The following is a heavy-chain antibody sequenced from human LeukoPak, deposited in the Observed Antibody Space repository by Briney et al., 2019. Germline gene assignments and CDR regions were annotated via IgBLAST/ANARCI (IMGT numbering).Heavy chain of an antibody. J-gene: IGHJ6*03. Sequence: ASVKVSCKASGGTFSSYAISWVRQAPGQGLEWMGGIIPIFGTANYAQKFQGRVTITADESTSTAYMELSSLRSEDTAVYCCAGGYGYGYYYYYMDVWGKGTTVTISS. CDR3: AGGYGYGYYYYYMDV. CDR1: GGTFSSYA. CDR2: IIPIFGTA. D-gene: IGHD5-18*01. V-gene: IGHV1-69*13.